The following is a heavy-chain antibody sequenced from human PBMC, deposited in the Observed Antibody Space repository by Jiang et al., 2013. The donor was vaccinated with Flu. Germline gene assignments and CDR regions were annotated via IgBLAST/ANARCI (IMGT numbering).Heavy chain of an antibody. Sequence: GSGLVKPSQTLSLTCTVSGGSISSGDYYWSWIRQPPGKGLEWIGYIYYSGSTYYNPSLKSRVTISVDTSKNQFSLKLSSVTAADTAVYYCAREGEITYYYDSSGYFGGYYFDYWGQGTL. CDR3: AREGEITYYYDSSGYFGGYYFDY. V-gene: IGHV4-30-4*01. J-gene: IGHJ4*02. CDR2: IYYSGST. CDR1: GGSISSGDYY. D-gene: IGHD3-22*01.